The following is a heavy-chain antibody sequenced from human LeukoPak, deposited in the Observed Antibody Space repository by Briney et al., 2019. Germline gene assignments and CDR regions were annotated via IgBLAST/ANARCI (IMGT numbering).Heavy chain of an antibody. CDR2: INHSGST. V-gene: IGHV4-34*01. D-gene: IGHD6-13*01. Sequence: SETLSLTCAVYGGSFSVYYWSWIRQPPGKGLEWIGEINHSGSTNYNPSLKSRVTISVDTSKNQFSLKLSSVTAADTAVYYCARDGIAAYGMDVWGQGTTVTVSS. CDR3: ARDGIAAYGMDV. CDR1: GGSFSVYY. J-gene: IGHJ6*02.